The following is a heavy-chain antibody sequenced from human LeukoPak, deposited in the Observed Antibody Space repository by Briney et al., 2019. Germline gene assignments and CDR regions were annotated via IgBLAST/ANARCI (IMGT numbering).Heavy chain of an antibody. CDR3: ARGGFDY. D-gene: IGHD3-10*01. CDR2: IYYSGGT. CDR1: GGSINYYY. Sequence: SETLSLTCTVSGGSINYYYWMWIRQPPGKGLEWIGYIYYSGGTHYNPSLKSRVTMLVDTSKNQFSLKLTAVTAADTAVYYCARGGFDYWGQGTLVTVSS. J-gene: IGHJ4*02. V-gene: IGHV4-59*01.